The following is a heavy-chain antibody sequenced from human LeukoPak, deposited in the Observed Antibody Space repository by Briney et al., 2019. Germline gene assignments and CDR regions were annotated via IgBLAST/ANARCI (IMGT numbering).Heavy chain of an antibody. CDR1: GGSISSDSYY. CDR3: ARLVTMVRGGSNWFDP. V-gene: IGHV4-61*09. CDR2: IYTSGST. J-gene: IGHJ5*02. Sequence: SQTLSLTCTVSGGSISSDSYYWSWIRQPAGKGLEWIGHIYTSGSTNYNPSLKSRVTISVDTSKNQFSLKLSSVTAADTAVYYCARLVTMVRGGSNWFDPWGQGTLVTVSS. D-gene: IGHD3-10*01.